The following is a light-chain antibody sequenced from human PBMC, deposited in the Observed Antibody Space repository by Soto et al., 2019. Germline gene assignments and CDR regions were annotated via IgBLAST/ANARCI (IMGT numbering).Light chain of an antibody. CDR3: QQHNDYSAVT. CDR2: DAS. CDR1: QNIGSS. Sequence: DIQMTQSPSTLSASVGDRVTITCRASQNIGSSLAWYQHRPGKAPKLLIFDASTLHTGVPSRFSGSGFGTEFTLTITGLQPDDFATYYCQQHNDYSAVTFGQGTKLEIK. J-gene: IGKJ2*01. V-gene: IGKV1-5*01.